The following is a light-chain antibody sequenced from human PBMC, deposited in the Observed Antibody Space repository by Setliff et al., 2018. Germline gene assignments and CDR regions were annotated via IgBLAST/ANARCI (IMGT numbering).Light chain of an antibody. J-gene: IGLJ2*01. CDR1: SSDVGGYNY. V-gene: IGLV2-14*01. CDR3: LSYTSKTTHAL. Sequence: ALAQPAAVSGSPGQSITISCTGTSSDVGGYNYVSWHQQHPGKAPKLMIYEVSKRPSGVSDRFSGSKSGNTASLTISGLQAEDEADYYCLSYTSKTTHALFGGGTKVTVL. CDR2: EVS.